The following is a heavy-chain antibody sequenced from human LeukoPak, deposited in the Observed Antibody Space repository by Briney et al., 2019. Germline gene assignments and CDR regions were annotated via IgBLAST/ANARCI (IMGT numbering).Heavy chain of an antibody. CDR3: AKGSKALIITRDHYMDV. J-gene: IGHJ6*03. D-gene: IGHD3-3*01. V-gene: IGHV3-30*02. CDR2: IRYDGSNK. CDR1: GFTFSSYG. Sequence: GGSLRLSCAASGFTFSSYGMHWVRQAPGKGLEWVAFIRYDGSNKYYADSVKGRFTISRDNSKNTLYLQMNSLRAEDTAVFYCAKGSKALIITRDHYMDVWGNGTTVTISS.